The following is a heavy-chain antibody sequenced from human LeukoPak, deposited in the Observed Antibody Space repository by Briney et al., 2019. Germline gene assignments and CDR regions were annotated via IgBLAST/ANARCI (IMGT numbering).Heavy chain of an antibody. J-gene: IGHJ3*02. CDR2: ITSSGTTI. CDR1: GFTFSDYY. CDR3: ARGKFLEWSSTPHDAFDI. Sequence: GGSLRLSCAASGFTFSDYYITWVRQAPGKGLEWISYITSSGTTIYYADSVGGRFTISRDNAKNSLYLQMNSLRAEDTAVYYSARGKFLEWSSTPHDAFDIWGQGTMVTVSS. V-gene: IGHV3-11*01. D-gene: IGHD3-3*01.